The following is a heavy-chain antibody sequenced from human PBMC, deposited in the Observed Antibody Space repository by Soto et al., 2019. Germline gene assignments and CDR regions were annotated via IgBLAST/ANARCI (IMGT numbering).Heavy chain of an antibody. CDR1: GGSISSISYY. D-gene: IGHD3-22*01. J-gene: IGHJ5*02. Sequence: PSETLSLTFTVSGGSISSISYYWGWIRQPPGKGLEWIGSIYYSGSTYYNPSLKSRVTISVDTSKNQFSLKLSSVTAADTAVYYCARVAYYYDSSGYWFDPWGQRTLVTAPQ. V-gene: IGHV4-39*01. CDR2: IYYSGST. CDR3: ARVAYYYDSSGYWFDP.